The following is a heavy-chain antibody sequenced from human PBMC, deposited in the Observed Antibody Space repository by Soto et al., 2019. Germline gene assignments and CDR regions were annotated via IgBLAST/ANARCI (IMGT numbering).Heavy chain of an antibody. D-gene: IGHD2-2*01. CDR2: IYYSGST. J-gene: IGHJ4*02. CDR3: ARAGLSITSFDY. V-gene: IGHV4-59*01. CDR1: GGSISSYY. Sequence: PSETLSLTCTVSGGSISSYYWSWIRQPPGKGLEWIGYIYYSGSTNYNPSLKSRVTISVDTSKNQFSLKLSSVTAADTAVYYCARAGLSITSFDYWGQGTLVTVSS.